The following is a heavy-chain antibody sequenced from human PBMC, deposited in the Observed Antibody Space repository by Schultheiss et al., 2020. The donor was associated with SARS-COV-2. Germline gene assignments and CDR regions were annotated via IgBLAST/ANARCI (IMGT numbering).Heavy chain of an antibody. D-gene: IGHD5-24*01. Sequence: SQTLSLTCTVSGGSISSSSYYWGWIRQPPGKGLEWIGSIYYSGSTYYNPSLKSRVTISVDTSKNQFSLKLSSVTAADTAVYYCAMGLQFRSLVDYWGQGTLVTVSS. CDR2: IYYSGST. CDR1: GGSISSSSYY. CDR3: AMGLQFRSLVDY. J-gene: IGHJ4*02. V-gene: IGHV4-39*01.